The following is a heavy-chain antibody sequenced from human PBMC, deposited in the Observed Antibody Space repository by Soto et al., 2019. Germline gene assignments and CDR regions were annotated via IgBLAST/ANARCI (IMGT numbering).Heavy chain of an antibody. J-gene: IGHJ4*02. CDR3: ARDPRGAYSNRYSGIDY. CDR2: IYFRGNA. Sequence: QVQLQESGPGLVKPSGTLSLTCAVSGGSITSSNWWTWVRQPPGEGLEWIGEIYFRGNANYNPSRKSRVTISLHKPQNQFSQKLTSVTAADTPVYSCARDPRGAYSNRYSGIDYWGQGTLVTVSS. V-gene: IGHV4-4*02. CDR1: GGSITSSNW. D-gene: IGHD2-15*01.